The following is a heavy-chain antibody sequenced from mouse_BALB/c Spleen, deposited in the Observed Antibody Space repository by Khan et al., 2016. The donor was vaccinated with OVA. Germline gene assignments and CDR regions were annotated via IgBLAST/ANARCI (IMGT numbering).Heavy chain of an antibody. Sequence: QVQLNQSGAELMKPGASVKLSCKATGYTFSNYWIAWVKQSPGHGLEWIGAICPGSGCTYYTERFKGKATFSSDTSSNTAYMQLSSLTSEDSAVYFCARVEHGSRYSFEYWGQGTILTVSS. V-gene: IGHV1-9*01. CDR2: ICPGSGCT. CDR1: GYTFSNYW. D-gene: IGHD1-1*01. CDR3: ARVEHGSRYSFEY. J-gene: IGHJ2*01.